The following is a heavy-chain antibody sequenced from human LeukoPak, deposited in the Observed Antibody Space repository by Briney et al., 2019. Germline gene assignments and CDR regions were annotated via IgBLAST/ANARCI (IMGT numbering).Heavy chain of an antibody. J-gene: IGHJ6*02. CDR1: GFTFRSYA. V-gene: IGHV3-30-3*01. Sequence: GRSLRLSCAASGFTFRSYAMHWVRQAPGKGLEWVAVISYDGSNKYYADSVKGRFTISRDNSKNTLYLQMNSLRAEDTAVYYCARDALHYYGSGRYGMDVWGQGTTVTVSS. D-gene: IGHD3-10*01. CDR3: ARDALHYYGSGRYGMDV. CDR2: ISYDGSNK.